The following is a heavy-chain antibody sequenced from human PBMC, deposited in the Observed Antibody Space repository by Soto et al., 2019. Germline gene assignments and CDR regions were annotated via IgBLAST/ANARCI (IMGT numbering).Heavy chain of an antibody. CDR3: ARGQEGVVATH. CDR2: IKDGGST. V-gene: IGHV4-34*01. Sequence: QVQLQQWGAGLLKPSETLSLTCAVNGGSLSGYYWRWIRQPPGKGLEWIGEIKDGGSTNYSPSLKSRATISSDTSNNPFSLRLNSVTAADTAVYYCARGQEGVVATHWDQGTLVTVSS. CDR1: GGSLSGYY. D-gene: IGHD5-12*01. J-gene: IGHJ4*02.